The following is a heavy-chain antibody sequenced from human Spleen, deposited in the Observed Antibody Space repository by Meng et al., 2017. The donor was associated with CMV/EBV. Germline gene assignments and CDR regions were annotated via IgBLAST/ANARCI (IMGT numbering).Heavy chain of an antibody. V-gene: IGHV1-69*10. J-gene: IGHJ4*02. CDR3: ARNRGGGLSSGDA. CDR2: IIPALGIA. CDR1: GYTFTSYD. Sequence: SVKVSCKASGYTFTSYDINWVRQATGQGLEWMGGIIPALGIANYIEKFQGRLTLTADTTTGTAYMELTSLRSEDTAVYYCARNRGGGLSSGDAWGQGMLVTVSS. D-gene: IGHD3-16*01.